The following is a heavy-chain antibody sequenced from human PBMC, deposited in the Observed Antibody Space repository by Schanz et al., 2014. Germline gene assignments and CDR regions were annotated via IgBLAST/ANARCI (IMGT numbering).Heavy chain of an antibody. V-gene: IGHV3-23*01. CDR2: ISPTGSST. CDR1: GFTFTTYA. J-gene: IGHJ3*02. Sequence: DVQLLESGGGLVQPGESLRLSCAASGFTFTTYAMTWVRQAPGKGLEWVSNISPTGSSTYYADSVKGRFTISRDNSKNTLYLLLNSLRAEDTAVYYCAKAKSGAHGAFDIWGQGTMVTVSS. CDR3: AKAKSGAHGAFDI. D-gene: IGHD3-10*01.